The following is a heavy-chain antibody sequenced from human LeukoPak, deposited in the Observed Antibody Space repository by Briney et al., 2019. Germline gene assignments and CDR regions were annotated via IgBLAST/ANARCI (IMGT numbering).Heavy chain of an antibody. CDR1: GGSISSYY. CDR3: ARAPYYYYMDV. CDR2: VYYSGST. Sequence: SETLSLTCTVSGGSISSYYWSWIRQPPGKGLEWIGYVYYSGSTNYNPSLKSRVTISVDTSKNQFSLKLSSATAADTAVYYCARAPYYYYMDVWGKGTTVTVSS. V-gene: IGHV4-59*01. J-gene: IGHJ6*03.